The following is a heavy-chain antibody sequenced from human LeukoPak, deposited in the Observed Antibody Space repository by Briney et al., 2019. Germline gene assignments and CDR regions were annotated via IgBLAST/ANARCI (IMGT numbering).Heavy chain of an antibody. CDR3: ARRGSYFDS. CDR1: GYTFVNYY. CDR2: INPKNGDT. Sequence: ASVKVSCKASGYTFVNYYIHWVRQAPGQALQWMGWINPKNGDTHYTQKFQDRVTMTSDTSISTLYMELSRLRSDDTAIYYCARRGSYFDSWGQGTLVTVSS. V-gene: IGHV1-2*02. J-gene: IGHJ4*02. D-gene: IGHD3-10*01.